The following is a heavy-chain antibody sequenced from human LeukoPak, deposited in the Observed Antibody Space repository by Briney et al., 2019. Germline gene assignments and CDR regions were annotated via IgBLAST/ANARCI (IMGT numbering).Heavy chain of an antibody. V-gene: IGHV3-21*01. CDR2: ISSGSSYI. Sequence: GGSLRLPCAASGFTSSSYIMNWVRQAPGKGLEWVSSISSGSSYIYYADSVKGRFTISRDDARNSLYLQMNSLRAEDTAVYYCASHISDYYYYYYMDVWGKGTTVTVSS. J-gene: IGHJ6*03. CDR1: GFTSSSYI. D-gene: IGHD3-3*02. CDR3: ASHISDYYYYYYMDV.